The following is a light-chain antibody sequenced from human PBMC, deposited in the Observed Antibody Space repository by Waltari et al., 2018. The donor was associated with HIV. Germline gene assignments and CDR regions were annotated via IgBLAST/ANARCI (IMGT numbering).Light chain of an antibody. V-gene: IGKV4-1*01. CDR2: WAS. CDR3: QHYYTPPYS. Sequence: DIVMTQSPDSLAVSLGERATINCKSSQSVLYSSNNKNYLAWLQQKPGQPPKVLIYWASTRESGVPDRFSGSGSGTDFTLTISSLQAEDVAVYYCQHYYTPPYSFGQGTKLEIK. CDR1: QSVLYSSNNKNY. J-gene: IGKJ2*01.